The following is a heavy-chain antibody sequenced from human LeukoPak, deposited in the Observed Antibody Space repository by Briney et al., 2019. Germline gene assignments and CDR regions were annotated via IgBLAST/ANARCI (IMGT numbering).Heavy chain of an antibody. CDR1: GGSISSYY. J-gene: IGHJ4*02. D-gene: IGHD5-24*01. Sequence: SETLSLTCTVSGGSISSYYWSWIRQPPGKGLEWIGYIYYSGSTNYNPSLKSRVTISVDTSKNQFSLKLSSVTAADTAVYYCARDPDGYNEGYYFDYWGQGTLVTVSS. CDR2: IYYSGST. CDR3: ARDPDGYNEGYYFDY. V-gene: IGHV4-59*01.